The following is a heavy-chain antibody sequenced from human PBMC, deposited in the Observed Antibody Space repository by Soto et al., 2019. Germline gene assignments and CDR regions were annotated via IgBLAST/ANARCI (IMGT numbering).Heavy chain of an antibody. CDR3: ARVEGGSGSYYHFDY. J-gene: IGHJ4*02. CDR2: IGSTSRTI. V-gene: IGHV3-48*02. Sequence: GGSLRLSCAASGFTFSSFSMNWVRQAPGKGLEWVSYIGSTSRTIYYADSVKGRFTVSRDNAKNSLFLQMSSLRDEDTAVYYCARVEGGSGSYYHFDYWGQGSLVTVSS. D-gene: IGHD3-10*01. CDR1: GFTFSSFS.